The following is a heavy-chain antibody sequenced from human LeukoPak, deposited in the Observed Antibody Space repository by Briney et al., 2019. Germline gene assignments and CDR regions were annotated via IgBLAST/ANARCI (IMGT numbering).Heavy chain of an antibody. CDR2: LYSDGST. Sequence: GGSLRLSCAASGFTVSANYMSWVRQAPGMGLEWVSVLYSDGSTYYADSVKGRFAVSRDNSKNTLYLQMTSLRAEDSAVYYCARDPSQSRYCSAGSCYYYWGQGTLVTVSS. D-gene: IGHD2-15*01. CDR3: ARDPSQSRYCSAGSCYYY. J-gene: IGHJ4*02. V-gene: IGHV3-53*01. CDR1: GFTVSANY.